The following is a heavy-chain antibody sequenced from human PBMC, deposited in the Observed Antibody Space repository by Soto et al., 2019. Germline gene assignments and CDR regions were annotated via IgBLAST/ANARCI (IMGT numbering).Heavy chain of an antibody. CDR1: GYTFSSYG. J-gene: IGHJ6*02. CDR2: ISPYNDDT. D-gene: IGHD3-22*01. CDR3: ARGGYYDSSGSRNSHHYGMDV. Sequence: QAQLVQSGAEVKKPGASVKVSCKASGYTFSSYGISWVRQAPGQGLEWLGWISPYNDDTNYAQKLQGRVTMTTDTSTRAAYMDRRSLRSDDTAVYYCARGGYYDSSGSRNSHHYGMDVWGQGTTVTVPS. V-gene: IGHV1-18*01.